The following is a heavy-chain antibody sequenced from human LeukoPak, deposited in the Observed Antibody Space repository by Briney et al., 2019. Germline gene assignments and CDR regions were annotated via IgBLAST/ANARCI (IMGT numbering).Heavy chain of an antibody. D-gene: IGHD2-2*01. CDR2: ISGSGGST. V-gene: IGHV3-23*01. Sequence: GGSLRLSCAASGFTFSSYAMSWVRQAPGKGLEWVSAISGSGGSTYYADSVKGRFTISRDNAKSSLYLQMDSLRAGDTAIYYCYADFDLFDHWGQGTLVTVSS. J-gene: IGHJ4*02. CDR3: YADFDLFDH. CDR1: GFTFSSYA.